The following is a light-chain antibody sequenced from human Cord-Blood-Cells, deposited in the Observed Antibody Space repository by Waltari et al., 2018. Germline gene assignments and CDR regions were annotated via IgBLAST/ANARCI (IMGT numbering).Light chain of an antibody. CDR1: QSISSY. CDR3: QQSYSTPYS. J-gene: IGKJ2*03. Sequence: DIQMTQSPSSLSASVGDRVTITCRASQSISSYVNWYQQKPGKAPQLLIYAASSLQRGFPSRFIGSASGTVFTLTISTLPPEDFATYYCQQSYSTPYSFGQGTKLEIK. V-gene: IGKV1-39*01. CDR2: AAS.